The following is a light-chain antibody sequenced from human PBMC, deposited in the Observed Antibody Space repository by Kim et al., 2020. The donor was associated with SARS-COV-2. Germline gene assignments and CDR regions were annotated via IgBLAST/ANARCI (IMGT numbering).Light chain of an antibody. CDR1: SSNVGNYNL. CDR2: EVT. Sequence: QSALTQPASVSGSPGQSITISCTGTSSNVGNYNLVSWYQQHPGKAPKLMIFEVTKRPSGVSHRFSRSVSGNTASLTISGLQTEDEADYFCCSYAGANTFVFGTGTKVTVL. CDR3: CSYAGANTFV. V-gene: IGLV2-23*02. J-gene: IGLJ1*01.